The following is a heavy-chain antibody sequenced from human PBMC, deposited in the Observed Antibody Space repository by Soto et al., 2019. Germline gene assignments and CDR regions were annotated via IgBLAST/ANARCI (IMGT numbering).Heavy chain of an antibody. V-gene: IGHV1-69*01. CDR3: TLSRGYDFHFDY. CDR1: GGTFSSYA. D-gene: IGHD5-12*01. CDR2: ILPIFGTA. J-gene: IGHJ4*02. Sequence: QVQLVQSGAEVKKPGSSVKVSCKASGGTFSSYAISWVRQAPGPGLEWMGGILPIFGTATYAQKFQGRVPITADESTSTAYMELSSLRCEDAAVYYCTLSRGYDFHFDYLGQGTLVTVSS.